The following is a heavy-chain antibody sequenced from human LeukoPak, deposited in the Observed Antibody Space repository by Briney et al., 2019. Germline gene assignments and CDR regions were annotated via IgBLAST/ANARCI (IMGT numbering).Heavy chain of an antibody. CDR2: ISYDGTKE. V-gene: IGHV3-30*01. Sequence: PGGSLRLSCAASGFTFSNYAMHWVRQAPGKGLEWVAVISYDGTKEYYADAVKGRFTISRDNSKNTLYLQMDSLRAEDTAVFYCARARIRTGSGYYYYMNVWGKGTTVTVSS. D-gene: IGHD3-10*01. CDR3: ARARIRTGSGYYYYMNV. J-gene: IGHJ6*03. CDR1: GFTFSNYA.